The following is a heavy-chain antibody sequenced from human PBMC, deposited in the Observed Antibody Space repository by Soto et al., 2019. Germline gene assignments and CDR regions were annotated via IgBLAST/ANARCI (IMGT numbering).Heavy chain of an antibody. J-gene: IGHJ4*02. CDR1: GFAFNTFW. CDR2: INQAGREK. CDR3: ARDKAYGDSEDY. V-gene: IGHV3-7*03. D-gene: IGHD4-17*01. Sequence: EVQLVESGGGLVQPGGSLSLSCAASGFAFNTFWMSWVRQAPGKGLEWVANINQAGREKYYVDSVKGRFNISRDNAKSSLYLQMNSLRAEDTAVYYCARDKAYGDSEDYWGQGTLVTVSS.